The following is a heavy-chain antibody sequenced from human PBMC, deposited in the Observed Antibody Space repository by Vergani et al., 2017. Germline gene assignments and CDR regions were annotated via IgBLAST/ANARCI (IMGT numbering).Heavy chain of an antibody. CDR2: ISAYNGNT. Sequence: QVQLVQSGAEVKKPGASVKVSCKASGYTFTSYGISWVRKAPGQGLEWMGWISAYNGNTNYAQKRQGRVTMTTDTSTSPAYMELRSLRSDDTAVYYCARERRVGAEPNWFDPWGQGTLVTVSS. CDR3: ARERRVGAEPNWFDP. D-gene: IGHD1-26*01. J-gene: IGHJ5*02. V-gene: IGHV1-18*01. CDR1: GYTFTSYG.